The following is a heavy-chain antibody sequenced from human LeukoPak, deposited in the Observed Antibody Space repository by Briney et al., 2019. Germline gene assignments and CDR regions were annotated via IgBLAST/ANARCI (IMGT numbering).Heavy chain of an antibody. CDR1: GFTLSNYW. V-gene: IGHV3-7*01. Sequence: GGSLRLSCAASGFTLSNYWMTWVRPAPEKGLEWVANIKEDASETNYVGSAMGRFAISRDNAKNTLYLQMNSLRVEDTAIYYCTRGSPLDYWGQGTQVTVSS. CDR2: IKEDASET. J-gene: IGHJ4*02. CDR3: TRGSPLDY. D-gene: IGHD1-26*01.